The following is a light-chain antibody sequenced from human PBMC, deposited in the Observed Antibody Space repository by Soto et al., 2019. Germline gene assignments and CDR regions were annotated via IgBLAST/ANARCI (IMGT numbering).Light chain of an antibody. J-gene: IGKJ1*01. CDR2: NAS. V-gene: IGKV1-5*03. CDR1: QTISSW. Sequence: DIQMSQAPSTLSGSVGDRVTNTCRASQTISSWLAWYQQKPGKAPKLRIYNASTLKSGVPSRFSGSVSGTEFTLTISSLQPDDFATYYCQHYNSYGTFGQGTKVDIK. CDR3: QHYNSYGT.